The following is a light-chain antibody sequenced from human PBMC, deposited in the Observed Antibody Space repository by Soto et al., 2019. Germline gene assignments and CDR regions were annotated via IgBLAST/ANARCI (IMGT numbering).Light chain of an antibody. J-gene: IGKJ4*01. Sequence: DIQMTQSPSSLSASVGDRVTITCRASHPININLVWFQQKPGKAPKSLIYAATNLQSGVPSRFSGSGGGTDFSLTISSLQPEDVATYYCQHYQRYPPSFDGGTKLEIK. CDR1: HPININ. CDR2: AAT. V-gene: IGKV1-16*01. CDR3: QHYQRYPPS.